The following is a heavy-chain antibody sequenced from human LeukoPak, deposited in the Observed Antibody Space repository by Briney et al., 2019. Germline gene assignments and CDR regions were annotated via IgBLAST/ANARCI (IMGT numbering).Heavy chain of an antibody. CDR2: IYSGGST. D-gene: IGHD1-26*01. Sequence: GGSLRLSCAASGFTVSSNYMSWVRQAPGKGLEWVSVIYSGGSTYYADSVKGRFTISRDNSKNTLYLQMNSLRAEDTAVYYCARDHWGGQVGANAFDIWGQGTMVTVSS. J-gene: IGHJ3*02. V-gene: IGHV3-66*01. CDR1: GFTVSSNY. CDR3: ARDHWGGQVGANAFDI.